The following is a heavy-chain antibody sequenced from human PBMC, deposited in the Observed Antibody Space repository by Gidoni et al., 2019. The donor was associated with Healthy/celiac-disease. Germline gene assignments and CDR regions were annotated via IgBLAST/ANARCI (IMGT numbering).Heavy chain of an antibody. CDR2: INHSGST. Sequence: QVQLQQWGAGLLTPSETLSLTCAVYGGSFSGYYWSWIRQPPGKGLEWIGEINHSGSTNYNPSLKSRVTISVDTSKNQFSLKLSSVTAADTAVYYCASRDTMVRGVIDYWGQGTLVTVSS. J-gene: IGHJ4*02. CDR3: ASRDTMVRGVIDY. D-gene: IGHD3-10*01. V-gene: IGHV4-34*01. CDR1: GGSFSGYY.